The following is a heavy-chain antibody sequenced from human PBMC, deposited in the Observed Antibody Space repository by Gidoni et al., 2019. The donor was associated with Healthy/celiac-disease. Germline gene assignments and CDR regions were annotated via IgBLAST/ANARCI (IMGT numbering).Heavy chain of an antibody. Sequence: QVQLQESGPGLLKLSQTLSLTCTVPGGSISSGGYSWSWIRQHPGKGLEWIGYIYYSGSTYYNPSLKSRVTISVDTSKNQFSLKLSSVTAADTAVYYCARENDYGDLRWGQGTLVTVSS. CDR1: GGSISSGGYS. D-gene: IGHD4-17*01. V-gene: IGHV4-31*03. CDR2: IYYSGST. J-gene: IGHJ4*02. CDR3: ARENDYGDLR.